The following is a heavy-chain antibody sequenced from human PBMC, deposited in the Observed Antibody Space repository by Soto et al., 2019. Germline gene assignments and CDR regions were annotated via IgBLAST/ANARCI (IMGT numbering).Heavy chain of an antibody. Sequence: GGSMRLSCASSGFTFSSYAMSWARQAPGKGLEWVSAISGSGGSTYYADSVKGRFTISRDNSKNTLYLQMNSLRAEDTAVYYCAKEKAVAGTPGPFDYWGQGTLVTAPQ. CDR3: AKEKAVAGTPGPFDY. CDR1: GFTFSSYA. V-gene: IGHV3-23*01. D-gene: IGHD6-19*01. J-gene: IGHJ4*02. CDR2: ISGSGGST.